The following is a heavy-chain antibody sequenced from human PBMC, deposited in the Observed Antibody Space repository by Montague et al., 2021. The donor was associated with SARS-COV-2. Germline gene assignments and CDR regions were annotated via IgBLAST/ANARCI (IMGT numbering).Heavy chain of an antibody. CDR3: ARILVAAAGSPFDP. D-gene: IGHD6-13*01. CDR2: IDWDDDK. Sequence: PALVKPTQTLTLTCTFSGFSLSTSGMCVSWIRQPPGKALGWLARIDWDDDKYYSTSLKTRLTISKDTSKNQVVLTMTNMDPVGTATYYCARILVAAAGSPFDPWGQGTLVTVSS. J-gene: IGHJ5*02. CDR1: GFSLSTSGMC. V-gene: IGHV2-70*11.